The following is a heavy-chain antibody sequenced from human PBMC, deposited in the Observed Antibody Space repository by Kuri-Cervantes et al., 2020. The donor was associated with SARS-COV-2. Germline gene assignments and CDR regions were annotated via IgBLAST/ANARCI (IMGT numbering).Heavy chain of an antibody. CDR3: ARVRRWLQSNDAFDI. CDR2: IYYSGST. J-gene: IGHJ3*02. D-gene: IGHD5-24*01. V-gene: IGHV4-59*01. Sequence: SQTLSLTCAVYGGSFSGYYWSWIRQPPGKGLEWIGYIYYSGSTNYNPSLKSRVTISVDTSKNQFSLKLSSVTAADTAVYYCARVRRWLQSNDAFDIWGQGTMVTVSS. CDR1: GGSFSGYY.